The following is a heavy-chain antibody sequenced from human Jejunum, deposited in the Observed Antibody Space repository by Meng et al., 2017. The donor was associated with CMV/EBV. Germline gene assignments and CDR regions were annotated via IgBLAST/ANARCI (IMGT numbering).Heavy chain of an antibody. J-gene: IGHJ4*02. CDR2: IKKERSEQ. D-gene: IGHD3-22*01. CDR3: VGVRTFNYDSSGHSLDY. CDR1: TFEGHG. V-gene: IGHV3-7*03. Sequence: TFEGHGMTGVRQAPGKGLEWVANIKKERSEQNYVESVKGRFTISRDNAKNSLYLQMNSLRVEDTAAYYCVGVRTFNYDSSGHSLDYWGQGTLVTVSS.